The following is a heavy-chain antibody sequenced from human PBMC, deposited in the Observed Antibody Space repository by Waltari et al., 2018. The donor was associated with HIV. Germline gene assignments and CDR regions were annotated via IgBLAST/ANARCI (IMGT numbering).Heavy chain of an antibody. V-gene: IGHV3-23*01. J-gene: IGHJ4*02. CDR1: VFTFSSYA. D-gene: IGHD4-17*01. CDR3: AKDDHGGNSCDY. Sequence: EVQLLESGGGLVQPGGSLRLSCAASVFTFSSYALSWVRQAPGEAVEWLSESSSRGGSTDYAGSVKGRFTIARDNSKNTLYLQMNSLRAEDTAVYYCAKDDHGGNSCDYWGQGTLVTVSS. CDR2: SSSRGGST.